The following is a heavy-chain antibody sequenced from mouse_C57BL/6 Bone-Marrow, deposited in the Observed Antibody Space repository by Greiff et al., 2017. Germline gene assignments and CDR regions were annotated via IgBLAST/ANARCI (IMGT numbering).Heavy chain of an antibody. CDR1: GFNIKNTY. CDR3: ARALITTLSGDY. CDR2: IDPANGNT. J-gene: IGHJ2*01. D-gene: IGHD1-1*01. V-gene: IGHV14-3*01. Sequence: EVKLMESVAELVRPGASVKLSCTASGFNIKNTYMHWVKQRPEQGLEWIGRIDPANGNTKYPPKFQGKATITADTSSNTAYLQISSLTAEDTAIYCCARALITTLSGDYWGQGTTLTVSS.